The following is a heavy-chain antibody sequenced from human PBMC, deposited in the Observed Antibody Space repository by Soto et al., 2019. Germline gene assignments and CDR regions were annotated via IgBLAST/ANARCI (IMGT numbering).Heavy chain of an antibody. CDR2: ISGSGGST. V-gene: IGHV3-23*01. J-gene: IGHJ4*02. Sequence: EVQLLESGGGLVQPGGSLRLSCAASGFTFSSYAMSWVRQAPGKGLEWVSAISGSGGSTYYADSVKGRFTISRDNSKNTLYLQMNSLRAEDTAVYYCANAEITMIVVVIYFDYWGQGTVVTVS. D-gene: IGHD3-22*01. CDR3: ANAEITMIVVVIYFDY. CDR1: GFTFSSYA.